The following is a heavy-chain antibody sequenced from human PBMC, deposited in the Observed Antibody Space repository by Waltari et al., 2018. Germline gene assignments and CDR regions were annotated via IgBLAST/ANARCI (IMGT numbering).Heavy chain of an antibody. CDR3: ASQYCSGGSCLRGPNWYFDL. CDR2: IIPSFGTA. CDR1: GGTFSSHA. J-gene: IGHJ2*01. V-gene: IGHV1-69*08. D-gene: IGHD2-15*01. Sequence: QVQLVQSGAEVKKPGSSVKVSCKASGGTFSSHAISWVRQAPGQGLGWMGRIIPSFGTANYAQKFQGRVTITADKSTSTAYMELSSLRSEDTAVYYCASQYCSGGSCLRGPNWYFDLWGRGTLVTVSS.